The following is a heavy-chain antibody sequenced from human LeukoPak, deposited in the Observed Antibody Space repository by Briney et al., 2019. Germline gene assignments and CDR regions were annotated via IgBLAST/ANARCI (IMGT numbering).Heavy chain of an antibody. Sequence: GGSLRLSCAASGFTFSNYWMHWVRQAPGKGLVWVSRINSDGSSTSYADYVKGRFTISRDNGKNTLYLQMYSLRAGDTAVYYCARSYYCGPGSYYGYWGEGTLVTVSS. V-gene: IGHV3-74*01. CDR3: ARSYYCGPGSYYGY. J-gene: IGHJ4*02. CDR2: INSDGSST. D-gene: IGHD3-10*01. CDR1: GFTFSNYW.